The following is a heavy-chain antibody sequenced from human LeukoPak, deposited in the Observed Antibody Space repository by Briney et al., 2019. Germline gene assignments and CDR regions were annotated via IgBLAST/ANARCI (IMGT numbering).Heavy chain of an antibody. V-gene: IGHV3-33*06. D-gene: IGHD5-18*01. Sequence: QSGGSLRLSCAASGFTFSSYGMHWVRQAPGKGLEWVAVIWYDGSNKYYADSVKGRFTISRDNSKNTLYLQMNSLRAEDTAVYYGAKAVSYGYDAFDIWGKGRRVSVSS. CDR2: IWYDGSNK. J-gene: IGHJ3*02. CDR1: GFTFSSYG. CDR3: AKAVSYGYDAFDI.